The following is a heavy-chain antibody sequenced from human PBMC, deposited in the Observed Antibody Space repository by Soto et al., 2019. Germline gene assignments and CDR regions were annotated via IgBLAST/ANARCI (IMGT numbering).Heavy chain of an antibody. V-gene: IGHV3-23*01. CDR1: GFTFSRYT. D-gene: IGHD1-1*01. Sequence: EVLLLESGGGLVQPGGSLRLSCAASGFTFSRYTMNWVRQAPGKGLEWVSGISGSGGSTYYADSVKGRFTISRDNSKNTMYLQMNNLRVDDMAVYYCAKAGTTQLWAYFDYWGQGTLVTVSS. CDR2: ISGSGGST. J-gene: IGHJ4*02. CDR3: AKAGTTQLWAYFDY.